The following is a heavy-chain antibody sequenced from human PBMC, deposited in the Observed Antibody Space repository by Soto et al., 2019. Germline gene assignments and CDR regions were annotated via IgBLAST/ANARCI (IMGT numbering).Heavy chain of an antibody. J-gene: IGHJ4*02. CDR3: ARETCSGGNCYCDY. CDR2: VLPILDVA. Sequence: QVQLVQSGTEVKKPGSSVNVSCKASGGTFSNDVFTWVRQAPGPGLEWMGRVLPILDVANYAKKFRDRVTITADKSTSTAYMELNSLRSEDTAVYYCARETCSGGNCYCDYWGQGTLVTVSS. CDR1: GGTFSNDV. V-gene: IGHV1-69*04. D-gene: IGHD2-15*01.